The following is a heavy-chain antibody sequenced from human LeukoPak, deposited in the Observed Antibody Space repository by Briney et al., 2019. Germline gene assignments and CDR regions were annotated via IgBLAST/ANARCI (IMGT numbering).Heavy chain of an antibody. Sequence: SETLSLTCTVSGGSLSSSSYYWGWLRQPPGMGLEWLGSIYYSGSTYYNPSLKSRVTISVDASKNQFSLKLSSVTAADTAVYYCARAGGRLNWFDPWGQGTLVTVSS. CDR1: GGSLSSSSYY. D-gene: IGHD3-10*01. J-gene: IGHJ5*02. CDR3: ARAGGRLNWFDP. V-gene: IGHV4-39*07. CDR2: IYYSGST.